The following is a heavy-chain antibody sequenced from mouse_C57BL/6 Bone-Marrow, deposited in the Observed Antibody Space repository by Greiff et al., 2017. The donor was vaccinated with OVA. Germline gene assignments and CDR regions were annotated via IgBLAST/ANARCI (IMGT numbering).Heavy chain of an antibody. J-gene: IGHJ4*01. V-gene: IGHV1-26*01. CDR3: ARSHHYYGSSFYAMDY. Sequence: EVQLQQSGPELVKPGASVKISCKASGYTFTDYYMNWVKQSHGKSLEWIGDINPNNGGTGYNQKFKGKATLTVDKSSSTAYMELRSLTSEDSAVYYCARSHHYYGSSFYAMDYWGQGTSVTVSS. CDR1: GYTFTDYY. CDR2: INPNNGGT. D-gene: IGHD1-1*01.